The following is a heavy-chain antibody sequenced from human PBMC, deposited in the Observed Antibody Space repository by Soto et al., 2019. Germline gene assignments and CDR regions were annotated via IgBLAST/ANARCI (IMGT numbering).Heavy chain of an antibody. V-gene: IGHV1-46*03. CDR3: GREQGLRPGGGGTEPLDI. Sequence: QVQLVQSGAEVKKPGASVKISCEASGYSFTSQYVHWVRQAPGQGLEWMGIINPNGGSTTYAQKFRGRVPRPRDTSTSTVYRELSSRTSGDTAVYYCGREQGLRPGGGGTEPLDIWGQGTMVTVAS. J-gene: IGHJ3*02. CDR1: GYSFTSQY. D-gene: IGHD6-25*01. CDR2: INPNGGST.